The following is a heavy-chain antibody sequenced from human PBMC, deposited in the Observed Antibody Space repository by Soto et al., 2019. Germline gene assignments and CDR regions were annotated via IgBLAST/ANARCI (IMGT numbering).Heavy chain of an antibody. CDR1: GFTFSDYA. D-gene: IGHD3-10*01. CDR2: ISFDGSNK. J-gene: IGHJ6*02. Sequence: QVHLVESGGGVVHPGRSLRLSCAASGFTFSDYAIHWVRQAPGKGLEWVAVISFDGSNKYFADSVKGRFTISRDNSNDTLYLQMNSLRAEDTALYYCARASFITMVRGGHFYFYGMDVWGQGTMVIVSS. CDR3: ARASFITMVRGGHFYFYGMDV. V-gene: IGHV3-30-3*01.